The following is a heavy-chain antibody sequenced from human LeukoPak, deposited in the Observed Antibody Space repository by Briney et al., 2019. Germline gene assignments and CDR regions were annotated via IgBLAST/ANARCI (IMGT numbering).Heavy chain of an antibody. Sequence: GGSLRLSCAASGFTFSSYAMSWVRQAPGKGLEWVSAISGSGGSTYYADSVKGRFTISRDNSINTLYLQMTSLRAEDTAVYYCAREVRYDSGRYYLAYWGQGTLVTVSS. V-gene: IGHV3-23*01. J-gene: IGHJ4*02. CDR3: AREVRYDSGRYYLAY. CDR1: GFTFSSYA. CDR2: ISGSGGST. D-gene: IGHD3-22*01.